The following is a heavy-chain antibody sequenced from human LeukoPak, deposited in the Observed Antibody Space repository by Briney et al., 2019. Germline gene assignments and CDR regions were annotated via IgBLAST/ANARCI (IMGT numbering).Heavy chain of an antibody. CDR2: MSPNSGNT. V-gene: IGHV1-8*01. CDR3: ARGVWVAAAGNYYYYYYMDV. J-gene: IGHJ6*03. Sequence: ASVKVSCKASGYTFTSYDINWVRQAPGQGLEWMGWMSPNSGNTGYAQKFQGRVTMTRNTSISTAYMELSSLRSEDTAVYYCARGVWVAAAGNYYYYYYMDVWGKGTTVTVSS. CDR1: GYTFTSYD. D-gene: IGHD6-13*01.